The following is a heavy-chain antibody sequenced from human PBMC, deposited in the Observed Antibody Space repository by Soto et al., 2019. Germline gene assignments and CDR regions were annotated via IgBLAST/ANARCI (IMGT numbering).Heavy chain of an antibody. V-gene: IGHV3-30-3*01. CDR3: ARVTCSSTTCKVPFDY. CDR1: GFTFSSYA. CDR2: ISTDGSNK. Sequence: GGSLRLSCAASGFTFSSYAMHWVRQAPGKGLEWVAVISTDGSNKYYADSVKGRFTISRDNAKNTLYLQMNSLRAEDTAIYYSARVTCSSTTCKVPFDYWGQGTLVTVS. J-gene: IGHJ4*02. D-gene: IGHD2-2*01.